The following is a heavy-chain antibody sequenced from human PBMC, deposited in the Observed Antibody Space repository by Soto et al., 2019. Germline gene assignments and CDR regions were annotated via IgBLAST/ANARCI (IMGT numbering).Heavy chain of an antibody. CDR2: IWYDGSNK. Sequence: GGSLRLSCAASGFTFSSYGMHWVRQAPGKGLEWVAVIWYDGSNKYYADSVKGRFTISRDNSKNTLYLQMNSLRAEETAVYYCARDVTLLWFGGGDYWGQGTLVTVSS. CDR1: GFTFSSYG. V-gene: IGHV3-33*01. CDR3: ARDVTLLWFGGGDY. D-gene: IGHD3-10*01. J-gene: IGHJ4*02.